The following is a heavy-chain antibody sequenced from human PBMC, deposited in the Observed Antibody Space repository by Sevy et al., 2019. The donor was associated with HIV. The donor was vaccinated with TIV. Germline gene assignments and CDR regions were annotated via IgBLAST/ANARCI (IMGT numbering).Heavy chain of an antibody. J-gene: IGHJ6*02. Sequence: ASVKVSCKASGYTFTGDYLHWVRQAPGQGLEWMGRVYPNSGGTNYAQKFQGRVTMTRDTSISTAYMGLSRLGSDDTAVYYCARDGGGGTTNSGMDVWGQGTTATVSS. CDR2: VYPNSGGT. CDR3: ARDGGGGTTNSGMDV. D-gene: IGHD1-7*01. V-gene: IGHV1-2*06. CDR1: GYTFTGDY.